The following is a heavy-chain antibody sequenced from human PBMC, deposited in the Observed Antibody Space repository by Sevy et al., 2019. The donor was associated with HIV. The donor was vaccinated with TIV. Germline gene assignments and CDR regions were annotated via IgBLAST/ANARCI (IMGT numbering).Heavy chain of an antibody. CDR1: GFTFSNYN. D-gene: IGHD5-12*01. J-gene: IGHJ6*02. CDR2: ISSSSSII. V-gene: IGHV3-48*01. Sequence: GGSLRLSCAASGFTFSNYNMNWVRQAPGKGLEWVSYISSSSSIIYYADSVKGRFTIFRDDAKKSLYVQMNSLRAEDTAVYYCAREGGYTDQGMDVWGQWTTVTVSS. CDR3: AREGGYTDQGMDV.